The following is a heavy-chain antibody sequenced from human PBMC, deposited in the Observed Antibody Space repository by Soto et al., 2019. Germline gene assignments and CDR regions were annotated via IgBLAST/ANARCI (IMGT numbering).Heavy chain of an antibody. Sequence: PGEALRRFCADSGFTFSSYAVSWTRQTPGKGLEWVSTISASGAYTYYVDSVKGRFTISRDNSRNTLYLQMRSLRAGDTATYYCATEVRAARPYYFDYCGQGTLVT. D-gene: IGHD6-6*01. CDR2: ISASGAYT. CDR1: GFTFSSYA. CDR3: ATEVRAARPYYFDY. V-gene: IGHV3-23*01. J-gene: IGHJ4*02.